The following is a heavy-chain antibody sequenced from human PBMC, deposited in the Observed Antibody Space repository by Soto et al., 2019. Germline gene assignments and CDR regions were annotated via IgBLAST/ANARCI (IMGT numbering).Heavy chain of an antibody. J-gene: IGHJ4*02. Sequence: QVQLQESGPGLVKPSQTLSLTCTVSGVSISSGGYYWSWIRQHPGKGLEWIGYIYSSGSTYYNPSLKRRVTISVDTSKNQLSLKLSSVTAADTAVYYCAGEIRDGYKIGGFDYWGQGTLVPVSS. D-gene: IGHD5-12*01. CDR2: IYSSGST. CDR1: GVSISSGGYY. CDR3: AGEIRDGYKIGGFDY. V-gene: IGHV4-31*03.